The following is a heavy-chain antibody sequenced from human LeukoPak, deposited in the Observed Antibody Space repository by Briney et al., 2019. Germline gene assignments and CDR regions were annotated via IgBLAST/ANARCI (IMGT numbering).Heavy chain of an antibody. J-gene: IGHJ5*02. D-gene: IGHD1-26*01. CDR2: INPSGSST. V-gene: IGHV1-46*01. Sequence: ASVKVSCKASGYTFIRYYMHWVRQAPGQGLEWLGLINPSGSSTLYAQKFQGRVTMTRDMSTTTDYMELSSLRSEDTAVYYCARDNSVGDVAWWFDPWGQGTLVTVSS. CDR1: GYTFIRYY. CDR3: ARDNSVGDVAWWFDP.